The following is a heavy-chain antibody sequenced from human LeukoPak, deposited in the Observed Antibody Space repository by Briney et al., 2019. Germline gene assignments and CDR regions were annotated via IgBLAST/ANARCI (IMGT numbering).Heavy chain of an antibody. CDR3: ARDGRGLGFYYYYMGV. J-gene: IGHJ6*03. CDR1: RGSISSDNYY. V-gene: IGHV4-39*07. Sequence: SETLSLTCTVSRGSISSDNYYWGWVRQPPGTGLEFLGSIYYSGSTYYNPSLKSRVTISVDTSQNQFSLKLSSVTGADTAVYYCARDGRGLGFYYYYMGVWGKGTTVNVSS. CDR2: IYYSGST.